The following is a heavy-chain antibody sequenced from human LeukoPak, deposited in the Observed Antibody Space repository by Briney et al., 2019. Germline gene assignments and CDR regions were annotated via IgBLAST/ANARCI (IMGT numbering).Heavy chain of an antibody. D-gene: IGHD2-2*01. CDR3: ARNISSVIPADYFDY. CDR2: IYNSWST. Sequence: SSETLSLTCTVSGGSIDSGRYYWAWIRQPPGKGLEWIGSIYNSWSTSYNPSLKSRVTMSVDTSKNQFSLRLSSVTAADTAVYYCARNISSVIPADYFDYWGQGTLVTVSS. CDR1: GGSIDSGRYY. V-gene: IGHV4-39*01. J-gene: IGHJ4*02.